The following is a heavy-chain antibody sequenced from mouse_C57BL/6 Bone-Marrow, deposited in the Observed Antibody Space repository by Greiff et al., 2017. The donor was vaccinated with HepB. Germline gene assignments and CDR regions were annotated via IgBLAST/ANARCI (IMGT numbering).Heavy chain of an antibody. V-gene: IGHV10-1*01. J-gene: IGHJ1*03. CDR3: VRSSGLWYFDV. CDR2: IRSKSNNYAT. CDR1: GFSFNTYA. Sequence: EVQGVESGGGLVQPKGSLKLSCAASGFSFNTYAMNWVRQAPGKGLEWVARIRSKSNNYATYYADSVKDRFTISRDDSESMLYLQMNNLKTEDTAMYYCVRSSGLWYFDVWGTGTTVTVSS. D-gene: IGHD3-2*02.